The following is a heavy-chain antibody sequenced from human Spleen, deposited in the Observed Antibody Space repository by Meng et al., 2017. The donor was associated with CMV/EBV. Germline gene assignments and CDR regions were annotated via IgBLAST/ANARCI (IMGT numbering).Heavy chain of an antibody. CDR3: ARVLRVPAAKFDP. Sequence: QVQLQEPGPGLVKPSETLSPTCTVSGGSISSSSYYWGWIRQPPGKGLEWIGSIFYSGSTYYNPSLKSRVTISVDTSKNQFSLKLSSVTAADTAVYYCARVLRVPAAKFDPWGQGTLVTVSS. J-gene: IGHJ5*02. V-gene: IGHV4-39*07. CDR2: IFYSGST. D-gene: IGHD2-2*01. CDR1: GGSISSSSYY.